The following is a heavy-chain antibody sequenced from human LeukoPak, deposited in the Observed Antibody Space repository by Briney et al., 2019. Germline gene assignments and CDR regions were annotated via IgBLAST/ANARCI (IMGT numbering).Heavy chain of an antibody. V-gene: IGHV3-53*01. D-gene: IGHD3-22*01. CDR1: GFPVSSNY. CDR2: IYSGGST. CDR3: ARASGYYDSSGYWGDAFDI. Sequence: GSLGLSFAASGFPVSSNYMSWVRPAPGKGLEGVSVIYSGGSTYYADSVKGRFTISRDNSKNTLCLQMNSLRAEDTAVYYCARASGYYDSSGYWGDAFDIWGQGTMVTVSS. J-gene: IGHJ3*02.